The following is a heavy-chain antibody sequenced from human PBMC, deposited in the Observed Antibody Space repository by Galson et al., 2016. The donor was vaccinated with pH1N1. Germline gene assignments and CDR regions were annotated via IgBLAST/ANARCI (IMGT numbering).Heavy chain of an antibody. CDR2: IDPSNGST. D-gene: IGHD7-27*01. CDR1: GYTFTREY. V-gene: IGHV1-46*01. Sequence: SVKVSCKASGYTFTREYIHWVRQAPGQGLEWMGVIDPSNGSTTYSQNFQGLVTMTRDTSTNTVYMELSGLKSEGTAVYFCIRDLGRLRDYWGQGTLVTVSS. J-gene: IGHJ4*02. CDR3: IRDLGRLRDY.